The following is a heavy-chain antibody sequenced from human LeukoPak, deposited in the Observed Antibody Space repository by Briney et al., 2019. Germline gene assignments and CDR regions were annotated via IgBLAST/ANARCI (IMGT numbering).Heavy chain of an antibody. V-gene: IGHV3-30*02. CDR3: AKDLIAHYDSPIDS. Sequence: PGGSLRLSCAASGFTFSNYGIHWVRQAPGKGLEWVSFIRYDGSNKYYADSVKGRFTISRDNSKNTLYLQMNSLRAEDTAVYYCAKDLIAHYDSPIDSWGQGTLVTVSS. J-gene: IGHJ5*01. CDR2: IRYDGSNK. D-gene: IGHD3-22*01. CDR1: GFTFSNYG.